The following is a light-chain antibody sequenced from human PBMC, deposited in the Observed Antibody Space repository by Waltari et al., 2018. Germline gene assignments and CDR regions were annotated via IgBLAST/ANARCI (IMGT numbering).Light chain of an antibody. J-gene: IGKJ2*01. CDR3: QQFGSTPRGT. V-gene: IGKV3-20*01. CDR2: GSS. CDR1: QSLSSSY. Sequence: IVLTQSPGTLSLSPGDTGTLSCRSSQSLSSSYLAWYQQRPGQAPRLLIYGSSNTATGIPDRFSGSGSGTHFTLIIIGREPEDSAVYYCQQFGSTPRGTFGQGTKLEIK.